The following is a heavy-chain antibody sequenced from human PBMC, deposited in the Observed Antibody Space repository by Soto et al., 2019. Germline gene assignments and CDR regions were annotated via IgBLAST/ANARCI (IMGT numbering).Heavy chain of an antibody. J-gene: IGHJ3*02. CDR2: ISYDGSNK. Sequence: QPGGSLRLSCAASGFTFSSYAMHWVRQAPGKGLEWVAVISYDGSNKYYADSVKGRFTISRDNSKNTLYLQMNSLRSEDTAVYYCARPYRGYGGNSGTFDIWGQGTMVTVSS. CDR3: ARPYRGYGGNSGTFDI. D-gene: IGHD2-21*02. V-gene: IGHV3-30-3*01. CDR1: GFTFSSYA.